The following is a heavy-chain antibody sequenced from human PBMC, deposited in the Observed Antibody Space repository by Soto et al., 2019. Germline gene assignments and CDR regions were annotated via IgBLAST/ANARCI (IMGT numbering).Heavy chain of an antibody. D-gene: IGHD2-2*01. J-gene: IGHJ6*02. CDR1: GFTFSRYG. CDR3: AKDIVVVAAASPLDYYYGMDV. CDR2: ISYDGSNK. V-gene: IGHV3-30*18. Sequence: GGSLRLSCEASGFTFSRYGMNWVRQAPGKGLEWVAVISYDGSNKYYADSVKGRFTISRDSSKNTLYLQMNSLRAEDTAVYYCAKDIVVVAAASPLDYYYGMDVWGQGTTVTVSS.